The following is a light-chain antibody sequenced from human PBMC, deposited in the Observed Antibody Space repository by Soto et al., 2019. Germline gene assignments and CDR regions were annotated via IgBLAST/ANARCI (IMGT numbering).Light chain of an antibody. CDR2: AAS. V-gene: IGKV1-39*01. Sequence: DIQMTQSPSSLSAFVGDRVTITCRASQSINSYLNWYQQKPGRAPKLLIYAASNLESGVPSRFSGSGSGTDFTLTISSLQPEDFATYYCQQSYSTWTFGQGTKVDIK. J-gene: IGKJ1*01. CDR3: QQSYSTWT. CDR1: QSINSY.